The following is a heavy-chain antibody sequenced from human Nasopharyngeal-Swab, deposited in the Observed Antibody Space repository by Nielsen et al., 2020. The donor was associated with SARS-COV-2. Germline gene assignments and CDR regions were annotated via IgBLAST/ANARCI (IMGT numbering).Heavy chain of an antibody. Sequence: GESLKLSCAASGFTFSSYAMHWVRQAPGKGLEWVAVISYDGSNKYYADSVKGRFTISRDNSKNTLYLQMNSLRAEDTAVYYCARDPMIWGSYRLHAFDIWGQGTMVTVSS. J-gene: IGHJ3*02. D-gene: IGHD3-16*02. CDR3: ARDPMIWGSYRLHAFDI. CDR2: ISYDGSNK. V-gene: IGHV3-30-3*01. CDR1: GFTFSSYA.